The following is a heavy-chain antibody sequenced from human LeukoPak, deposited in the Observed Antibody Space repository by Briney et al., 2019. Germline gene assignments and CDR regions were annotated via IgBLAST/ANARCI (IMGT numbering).Heavy chain of an antibody. V-gene: IGHV3-7*04. CDR1: GFTFSSYW. D-gene: IGHD3-10*01. Sequence: GGSLRLSCAASGFTFSSYWMSWVRQAPGKGLEWVANIKRDGSEKYYVDSVKGRFTISRDNAKNSLYLQMNSLRAEDTAVYYCARGYGSGSYYIRIFDYWGQGTLVTVSS. CDR3: ARGYGSGSYYIRIFDY. CDR2: IKRDGSEK. J-gene: IGHJ4*02.